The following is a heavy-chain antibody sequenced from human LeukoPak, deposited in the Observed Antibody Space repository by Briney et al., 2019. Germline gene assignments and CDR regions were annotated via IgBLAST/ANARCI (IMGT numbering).Heavy chain of an antibody. CDR2: IYHSGST. J-gene: IGHJ4*02. Sequence: PSETLSLTCAVSGYSVSSGYYWGWIRQPPGKGLEWIGSIYHSGSTYYNPSLKSRVTISVDTSKNQFSLKLSSVTAADTAVYYCARYRIWWPKSFDYWGQGTLVTVSS. CDR3: ARYRIWWPKSFDY. V-gene: IGHV4-38-2*01. CDR1: GYSVSSGYY. D-gene: IGHD2-21*01.